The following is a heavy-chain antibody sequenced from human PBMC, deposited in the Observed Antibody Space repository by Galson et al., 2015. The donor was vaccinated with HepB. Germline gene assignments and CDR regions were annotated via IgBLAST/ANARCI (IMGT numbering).Heavy chain of an antibody. CDR1: GFTLTSYS. Sequence: SLRLSCAASGFTLTSYSMSWVRQAPGKGLEWVANIQQHGSAKYYVDSVKGRFTISRDNAKNSLYLEMNSLRAEDTALYYCARVDYGSTGYYDYWGQGTLVTVSS. J-gene: IGHJ4*02. V-gene: IGHV3-7*01. D-gene: IGHD3-22*01. CDR2: IQQHGSAK. CDR3: ARVDYGSTGYYDY.